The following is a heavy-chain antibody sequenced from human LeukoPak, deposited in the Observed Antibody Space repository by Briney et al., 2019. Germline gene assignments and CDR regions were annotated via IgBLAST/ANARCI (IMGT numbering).Heavy chain of an antibody. CDR2: IDHSGST. J-gene: IGHJ3*02. V-gene: IGHV4-34*01. CDR3: ARGNRPYGEHEAFDI. Sequence: TSETLSLTCAVYDESFSGYYCSWIRQPPRKGLEWIGEIDHSGSTNYNPSLQSRVTISVDTSKNQFSLKVSSVSAADTAAHYCARGNRPYGEHEAFDIWGHGTTVTVSP. D-gene: IGHD3-10*01. CDR1: DESFSGYY.